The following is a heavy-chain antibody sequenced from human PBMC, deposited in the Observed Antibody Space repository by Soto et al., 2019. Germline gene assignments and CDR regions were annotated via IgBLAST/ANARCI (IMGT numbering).Heavy chain of an antibody. J-gene: IGHJ3*01. V-gene: IGHV1-8*02. CDR2: MNPTSEKT. Sequence: QGQLVQSGAAAKKPGASVKVSCQASGYSFTSFDLNWVRQAPGQGLEWMGWMNPTSEKTDVAEKFRGRVTLTWNTSTSTGHMELSSLSSEDSAMYFCARNPLKKWGNAFDVWGQGTRVTVSS. D-gene: IGHD3-16*01. CDR1: GYSFTSFD. CDR3: ARNPLKKWGNAFDV.